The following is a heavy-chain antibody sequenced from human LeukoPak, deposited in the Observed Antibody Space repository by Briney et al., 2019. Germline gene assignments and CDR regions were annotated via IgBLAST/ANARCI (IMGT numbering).Heavy chain of an antibody. CDR2: IDNDGGDT. CDR3: VRDRPHNWFDP. V-gene: IGHV3-74*01. Sequence: GGSLRLSCAASGFTFASHWMHWVRQAPGKGLVWVSRIDNDGGDTTYADSVRGRFTISRDNAKNTLYLQMDSLRAEDTAVYYCVRDRPHNWFDPWGQGTLVTVSS. D-gene: IGHD6-6*01. CDR1: GFTFASHW. J-gene: IGHJ5*02.